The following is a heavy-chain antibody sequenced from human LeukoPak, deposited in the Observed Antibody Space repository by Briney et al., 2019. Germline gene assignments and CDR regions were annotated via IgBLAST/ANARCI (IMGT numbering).Heavy chain of an antibody. CDR3: AKDQGSGHGAYTWGTFDY. CDR2: ISSSSSYI. CDR1: GFTFSSYS. D-gene: IGHD3-16*01. Sequence: PGGSLRLSCAASGFTFSSYSMNWVRQAPGKGLEWVSSISSSSSYIYYADSVTGRFTISRDNSKNTLYLQMNSLRAEDTAVYYCAKDQGSGHGAYTWGTFDYWGLETLVTVFS. V-gene: IGHV3-21*04. J-gene: IGHJ4*01.